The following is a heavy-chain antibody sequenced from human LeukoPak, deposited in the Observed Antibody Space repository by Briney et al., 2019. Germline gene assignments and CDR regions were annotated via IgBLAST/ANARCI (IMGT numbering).Heavy chain of an antibody. J-gene: IGHJ6*04. Sequence: GGSLRLSCAASGFTFSSYEMNWVRQAPGKGLEWVSYISSSGSTIYYADSVKGRFTISRDNAKNSLYLQMNSLRAEDTAVYYCARDRCYYYGMDVWGKGTTVTVSS. CDR3: ARDRCYYYGMDV. CDR2: ISSSGSTI. CDR1: GFTFSSYE. D-gene: IGHD4-17*01. V-gene: IGHV3-48*03.